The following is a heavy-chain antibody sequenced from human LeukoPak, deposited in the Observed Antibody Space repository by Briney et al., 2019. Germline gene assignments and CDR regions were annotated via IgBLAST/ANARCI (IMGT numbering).Heavy chain of an antibody. V-gene: IGHV5-51*01. CDR3: ARLPRWSGYPDYYYYGMDV. D-gene: IGHD3-3*01. CDR2: IYPGDSDT. J-gene: IGHJ6*02. Sequence: GESLKISCKGSGYSFSSYWIGWVRQMPGKGLEWMGIIYPGDSDTRYSPSFQGQVTISADKPISTAYLQWSSLKASDTAMYYCARLPRWSGYPDYYYYGMDVWGQGTTVTVSS. CDR1: GYSFSSYW.